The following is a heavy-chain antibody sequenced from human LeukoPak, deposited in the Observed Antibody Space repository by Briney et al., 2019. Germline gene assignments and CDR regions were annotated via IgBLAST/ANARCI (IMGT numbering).Heavy chain of an antibody. Sequence: GGSLRLSCAVSGFTFSTYWMSWLRQAPGKGLEWAANIKLDGSEKYYVDSVKGRFTISRDNSKNSLYLQMNSLRAEDTAVYYCARDNVRLFDYWGRGTLVTVSS. J-gene: IGHJ4*02. D-gene: IGHD6-6*01. CDR2: IKLDGSEK. CDR1: GFTFSTYW. V-gene: IGHV3-7*01. CDR3: ARDNVRLFDY.